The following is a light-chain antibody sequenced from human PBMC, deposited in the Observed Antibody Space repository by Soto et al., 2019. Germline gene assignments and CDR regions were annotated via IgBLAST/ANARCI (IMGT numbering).Light chain of an antibody. Sequence: EIVLTQSPGTLSLSPGERATLSCRASQSVSSSYLAWYQQKPGQAPRLLIYSASSRATGIPDRFSGSGSGADFTLTISRLEPEDFAVYYCQQYGSLLWTFGQGTKVEIK. J-gene: IGKJ1*01. CDR2: SAS. CDR3: QQYGSLLWT. V-gene: IGKV3-20*01. CDR1: QSVSSSY.